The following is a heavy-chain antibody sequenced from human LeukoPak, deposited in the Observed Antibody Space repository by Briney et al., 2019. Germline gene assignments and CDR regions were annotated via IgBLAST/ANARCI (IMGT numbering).Heavy chain of an antibody. D-gene: IGHD6-6*01. V-gene: IGHV3-21*01. CDR2: ISSSSSYI. J-gene: IGHJ4*02. Sequence: PGGSLRLSCAASGFTFSSYSMNWVRQAPGKGLEWVSSISSSSSYIYYADSVKDRFTISRDNAKNSLYLQMNSLRAEDTAVYYCARAEGYSSSSYPFDYWGQGTLVTVSS. CDR3: ARAEGYSSSSYPFDY. CDR1: GFTFSSYS.